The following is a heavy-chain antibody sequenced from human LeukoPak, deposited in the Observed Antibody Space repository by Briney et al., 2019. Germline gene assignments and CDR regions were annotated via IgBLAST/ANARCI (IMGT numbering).Heavy chain of an antibody. CDR3: ARRFGRKFGERFYYYHYMDV. CDR2: IYHSGST. D-gene: IGHD3-10*01. CDR1: GYSISSGSY. V-gene: IGHV4-38-2*02. J-gene: IGHJ6*03. Sequence: SETLSLTCTVSGYSISSGSYWGWIRQPPGKGLEWIANIYHSGSTYYTPSLKSRVTISVDTSKNQFSLRLTSVTAADTAVYYCARRFGRKFGERFYYYHYMDVWGKGTTVTISS.